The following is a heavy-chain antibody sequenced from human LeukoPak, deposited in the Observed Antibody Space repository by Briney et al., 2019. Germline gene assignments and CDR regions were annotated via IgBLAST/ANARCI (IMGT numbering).Heavy chain of an antibody. D-gene: IGHD3-16*01. CDR2: ISSSSSYI. CDR1: GFTFSSYS. J-gene: IGHJ4*02. V-gene: IGHV3-21*01. Sequence: GGSLRLSCAASGFTFSSYSMNWVRQAPGKGLEWVSSISSSSSYIYYADSVKGRFTISRDKAKNSLYLQMNSLRAEDTAVYYCARDNGPGGAYPGDYWGQGTLVTVSS. CDR3: ARDNGPGGAYPGDY.